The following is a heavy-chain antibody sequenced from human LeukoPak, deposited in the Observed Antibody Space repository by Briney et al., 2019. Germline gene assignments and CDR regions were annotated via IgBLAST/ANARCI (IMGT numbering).Heavy chain of an antibody. D-gene: IGHD2-21*02. V-gene: IGHV1-3*01. CDR3: ARDLGIVLVTATLGY. Sequence: ASVTVSCKAPGYIFTSYVMHWVRQAPGQRLEWMGWINAGNGNTKYSQKFQGRVTITRDTSASTAYMELSSLRSDDTAVYYCARDLGIVLVTATLGYWGQGTLVTVSS. J-gene: IGHJ4*02. CDR1: GYIFTSYV. CDR2: INAGNGNT.